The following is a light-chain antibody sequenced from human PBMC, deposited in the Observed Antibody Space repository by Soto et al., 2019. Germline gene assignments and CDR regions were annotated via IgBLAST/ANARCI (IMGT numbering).Light chain of an antibody. Sequence: QSVLTQPPSASGSPGQSVTISCTGTSSDVGGYNYVSWYQQHPGKAPKLIIYEVSKRPSGVPDRFSGSKSGNTASLTVSVLQAEDEADYYCSSHAVSNNDVFGTGTKLTVL. CDR3: SSHAVSNNDV. V-gene: IGLV2-8*01. CDR2: EVS. J-gene: IGLJ1*01. CDR1: SSDVGGYNY.